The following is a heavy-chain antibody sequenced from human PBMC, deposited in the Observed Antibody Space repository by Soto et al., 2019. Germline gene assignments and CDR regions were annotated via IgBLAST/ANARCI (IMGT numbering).Heavy chain of an antibody. Sequence: PGGSLRLSCAASGFTFSSYAMSWVRQAPGKGLEWVSAISGSGGSTYYADSVKGRFTISRDNSKNTLYLQMNSLRAEDTAVYYCXKDLWFSGSYSSGAFDIWGQGTMVTVSS. CDR3: XKDLWFSGSYSSGAFDI. CDR1: GFTFSSYA. CDR2: ISGSGGST. D-gene: IGHD1-26*01. J-gene: IGHJ3*02. V-gene: IGHV3-23*01.